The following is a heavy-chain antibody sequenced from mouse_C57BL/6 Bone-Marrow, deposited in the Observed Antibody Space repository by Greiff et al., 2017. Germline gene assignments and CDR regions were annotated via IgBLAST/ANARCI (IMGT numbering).Heavy chain of an antibody. D-gene: IGHD1-1*01. J-gene: IGHJ3*01. V-gene: IGHV5-17*01. CDR1: GFTFSDYG. CDR3: ANGSSYAAWFAY. CDR2: ISSGSSTI. Sequence: EVKVVESGGGLVKPGGSLKLSCAASGFTFSDYGMHWVRQAPETGLEWVAYISSGSSTIYYADTVKGRFTISRDNAKNTLFLQMTSLRSEDTAMYYCANGSSYAAWFAYWGQGTLVTVSA.